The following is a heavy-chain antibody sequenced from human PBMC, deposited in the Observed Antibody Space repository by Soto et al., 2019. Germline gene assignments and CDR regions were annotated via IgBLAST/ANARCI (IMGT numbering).Heavy chain of an antibody. D-gene: IGHD2-15*01. CDR3: ARGYCSGGSCYSGSLDAFDI. CDR2: IYYSGST. CDR1: GGSISSGGYY. J-gene: IGHJ3*02. Sequence: SETLSLTCTVSGGSISSGGYYWSWIRQHPGKGLERIGYIYYSGSTYYNPSLKSRVTISVDTSKNQFSLKLSSVTAADTAVYYCARGYCSGGSCYSGSLDAFDIWGQGTMVTVSS. V-gene: IGHV4-31*03.